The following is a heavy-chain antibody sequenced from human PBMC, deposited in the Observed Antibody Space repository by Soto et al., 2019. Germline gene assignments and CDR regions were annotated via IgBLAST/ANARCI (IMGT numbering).Heavy chain of an antibody. J-gene: IGHJ5*02. Sequence: SVKVSCKASGGTYSSYAISWVRQAPGQGLEWMGGIIPIFGTANYAQKFQGRVTITADESTSTAYMELSSLRSEDTAVYYCARGPLVVSTTEFDPWGQGTLVTI. CDR3: ARGPLVVSTTEFDP. CDR1: GGTYSSYA. V-gene: IGHV1-69*13. CDR2: IIPIFGTA. D-gene: IGHD3-22*01.